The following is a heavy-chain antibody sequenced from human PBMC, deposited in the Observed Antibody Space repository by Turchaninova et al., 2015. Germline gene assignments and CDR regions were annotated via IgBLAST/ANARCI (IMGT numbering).Heavy chain of an antibody. D-gene: IGHD6-6*01. Sequence: QVQLQQWGAGLLTPSETLSPTSPVQGGSFSGSYLSWLRQPPGQGLEWIGEINYSGSTNHTPSLKSRVTISVDTSKNQFSLKLSSVTAADTAVYYCARGGIAARTRNWFDPWGQGTLVTVSS. CDR1: GGSFSGSY. J-gene: IGHJ5*02. CDR3: ARGGIAARTRNWFDP. CDR2: INYSGST. V-gene: IGHV4-34*01.